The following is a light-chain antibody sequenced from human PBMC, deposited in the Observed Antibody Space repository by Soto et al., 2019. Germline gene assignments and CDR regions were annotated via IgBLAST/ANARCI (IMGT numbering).Light chain of an antibody. J-gene: IGLJ1*01. Sequence: QSALTQPASVSGSPGQSITISCTGTSSYVGSYNLVSWYQQHPGKAPKLMIYEGSKRPSGDSNRFSGSKSGNTASLTISGLQAEDEADYYCCSYAGSSSPYVFGTGTKV. V-gene: IGLV2-23*01. CDR1: SSYVGSYNL. CDR3: CSYAGSSSPYV. CDR2: EGS.